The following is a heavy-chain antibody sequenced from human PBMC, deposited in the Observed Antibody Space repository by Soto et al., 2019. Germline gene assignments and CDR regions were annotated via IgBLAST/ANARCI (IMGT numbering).Heavy chain of an antibody. CDR3: AVDVGGYIYGLGKY. CDR2: IVVGNSNT. D-gene: IGHD5-18*01. Sequence: SVKVSCKASGFTSSSSAVHWVRQARGHRLEWIGWIVVGNSNTNYARGLQERVTITRDMSTSTAYMELSGLRSEDTAVYYCAVDVGGYIYGLGKYWGQGTLVTVS. V-gene: IGHV1-58*01. J-gene: IGHJ4*02. CDR1: GFTSSSSA.